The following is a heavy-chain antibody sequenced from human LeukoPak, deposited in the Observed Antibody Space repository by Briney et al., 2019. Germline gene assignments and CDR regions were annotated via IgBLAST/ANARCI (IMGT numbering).Heavy chain of an antibody. J-gene: IGHJ4*02. CDR2: INPNSGGT. Sequence: ASVKVSCKASGYTFTGYYMHWVRQAPGQGLEWMGWINPNSGGTNYAQKLQGRVTMTTDTSTSTAYMELRSLRSDDTAVYYCARGPPAVVTAVFDYWGQGTLVTVSS. D-gene: IGHD2-21*02. CDR1: GYTFTGYY. V-gene: IGHV1-2*02. CDR3: ARGPPAVVTAVFDY.